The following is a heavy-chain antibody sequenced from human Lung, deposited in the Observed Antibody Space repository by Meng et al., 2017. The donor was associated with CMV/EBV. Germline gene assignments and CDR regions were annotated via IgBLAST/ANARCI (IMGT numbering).Heavy chain of an antibody. CDR1: GYTFTGYY. CDR2: INPNNGGT. D-gene: IGHD3-16*01. J-gene: IGHJ1*01. Sequence: SVXVSXXASGYTFTGYYLYWVRQAPGQGLEWMGWINPNNGGTNYAQRFQGRVTMTRDTSITTVYMELSRLASDDTAVYYCARKTDTGGWNFHHWGQGTLVXVSS. V-gene: IGHV1-2*02. CDR3: ARKTDTGGWNFHH.